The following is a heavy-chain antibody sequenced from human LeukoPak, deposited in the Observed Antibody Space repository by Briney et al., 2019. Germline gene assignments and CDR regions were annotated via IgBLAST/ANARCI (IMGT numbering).Heavy chain of an antibody. D-gene: IGHD3-3*01. CDR1: GGSISSSSYY. V-gene: IGHV4-39*01. CDR3: ASCDFWSGYYPDY. Sequence: SETLSLTCTVSGGSISSSSYYWGWIRQPPGKGLEWIGSIYYSGSTYYNPSLKSRVTISVDTSKNQFFLKLSSVTAADTAVYYCASCDFWSGYYPDYWGQGTLVTVSS. J-gene: IGHJ4*02. CDR2: IYYSGST.